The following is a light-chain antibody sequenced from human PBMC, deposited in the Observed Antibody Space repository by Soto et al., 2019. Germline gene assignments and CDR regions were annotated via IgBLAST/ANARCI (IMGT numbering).Light chain of an antibody. V-gene: IGLV1-47*02. CDR1: SSNIGSNY. Sequence: QSVLTQPPSASGTPGQRVNISCSGSSSNIGSNYVYWYRQFPGTAPKLLIQSNNQRPSGVPARFSGSKSGTSASLAISGLRYEDEADYYCGGWDDSLSAPVFGGGTKLTVL. CDR2: SNN. CDR3: GGWDDSLSAPV. J-gene: IGLJ2*01.